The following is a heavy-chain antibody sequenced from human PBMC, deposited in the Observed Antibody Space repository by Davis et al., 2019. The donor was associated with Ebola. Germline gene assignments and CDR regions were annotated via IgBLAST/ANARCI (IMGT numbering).Heavy chain of an antibody. D-gene: IGHD1-1*01. Sequence: GESLKISCAASGFAFSISGMHWVRQAPGKGLEWVAVISNAGSSTYYADSVKGRFTISRDNSKNTLYLQMHSLGAEDTAVYYCTKEVPLGRGTLPRSYFDYWGQGTLVTASS. V-gene: IGHV3-30*18. CDR2: ISNAGSST. CDR1: GFAFSISG. CDR3: TKEVPLGRGTLPRSYFDY. J-gene: IGHJ4*02.